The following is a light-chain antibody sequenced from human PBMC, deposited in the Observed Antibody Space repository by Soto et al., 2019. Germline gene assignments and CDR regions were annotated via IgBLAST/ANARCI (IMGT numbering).Light chain of an antibody. CDR2: EGS. CDR3: CSYAGSRYYV. V-gene: IGLV2-23*01. Sequence: QSVLTQPASVSGSPGQSITISCTGTSSDVGSYNLVSWYQQHPGKAPKLMIYEGSKRPSGVPNRFSGSKSGNTASLTISGLQAEDEADYYCCSYAGSRYYVFGTGTKLTVL. J-gene: IGLJ1*01. CDR1: SSDVGSYNL.